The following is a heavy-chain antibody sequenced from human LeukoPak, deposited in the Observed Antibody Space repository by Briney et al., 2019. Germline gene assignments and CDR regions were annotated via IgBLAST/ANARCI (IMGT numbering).Heavy chain of an antibody. D-gene: IGHD2-15*01. J-gene: IGHJ4*02. CDR1: GYTFTGYY. CDR3: ARAIGYCSGGSCWYYFDY. CDR2: INPNSGGI. V-gene: IGHV1-2*06. Sequence: ASVKVSCKASGYTFTGYYMHWVRQAPGQGLEWMGRINPNSGGINYAQKFQGRVTMTRDTSISTAYMELSRLRSDDTAVYYCARAIGYCSGGSCWYYFDYWGQGTLVTVSS.